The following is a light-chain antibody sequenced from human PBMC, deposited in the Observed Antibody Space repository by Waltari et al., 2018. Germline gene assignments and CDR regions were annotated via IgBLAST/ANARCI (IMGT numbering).Light chain of an antibody. V-gene: IGLV2-14*03. J-gene: IGLJ2*01. CDR2: AVS. CDR1: SSDVGGYTS. CDR3: SSYTSTSTLV. Sequence: QSALTQPASVSGSPGQSLTISCTGTSSDVGGYTSVSWYQQHPGKAPQLIIFAVSNRPSGVSSRFSGSKAGNTASLTISGLQAEDEADYYCSSYTSTSTLVFGGGTKLTVL.